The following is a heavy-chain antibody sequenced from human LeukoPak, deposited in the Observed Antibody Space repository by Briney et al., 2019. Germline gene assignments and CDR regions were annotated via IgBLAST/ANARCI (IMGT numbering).Heavy chain of an antibody. Sequence: SETLSLTCTVSGGSISSYYWSWIRQLPGKGLEWIGYIYYSGSTNYNPSLKSRVTISVDTSKNQFSLKLSSVTAADTAVYYCARDHSGGYCSSTSCYGLGYYGMDVWGQGTTVTVSS. D-gene: IGHD2-2*01. CDR1: GGSISSYY. V-gene: IGHV4-59*01. J-gene: IGHJ6*02. CDR2: IYYSGST. CDR3: ARDHSGGYCSSTSCYGLGYYGMDV.